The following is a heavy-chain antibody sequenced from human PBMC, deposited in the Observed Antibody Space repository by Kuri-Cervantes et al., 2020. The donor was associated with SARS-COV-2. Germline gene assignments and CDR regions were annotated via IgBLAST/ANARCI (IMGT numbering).Heavy chain of an antibody. V-gene: IGHV1-2*02. CDR2: INPNSGGT. CDR1: GYTFTGYY. J-gene: IGHJ4*02. Sequence: ASVKVSCKASGYTFTGYYMHWVRQAPGQGLEWMGWINPNSGGTSYAQKFQGRVTMTRDTSISTAYMELSRLRSDDTAVYYCARERSTLLSFDYWGQGTLVTVSS. D-gene: IGHD2-15*01. CDR3: ARERSTLLSFDY.